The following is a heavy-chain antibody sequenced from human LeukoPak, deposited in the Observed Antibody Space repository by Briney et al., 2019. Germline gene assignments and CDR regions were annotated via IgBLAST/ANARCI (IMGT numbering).Heavy chain of an antibody. J-gene: IGHJ4*02. Sequence: PGGSLRLSCAASGFTFSSYWMSWVRQAPGKGLEWVATIKQDGSQKEYVDSVKGRFTISRDNAKNSLYLQMHSLRVEDTAVYYCARGGSSAGYWGQGTLVTVSS. V-gene: IGHV3-7*04. CDR3: ARGGSSAGY. D-gene: IGHD1-26*01. CDR1: GFTFSSYW. CDR2: IKQDGSQK.